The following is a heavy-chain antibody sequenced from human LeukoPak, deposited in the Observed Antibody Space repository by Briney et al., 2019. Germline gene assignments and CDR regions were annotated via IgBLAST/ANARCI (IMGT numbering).Heavy chain of an antibody. CDR3: ARDLFTLGGVIATKSLDY. CDR1: GYTFSSYG. CDR2: ISPYNGKT. J-gene: IGHJ4*02. D-gene: IGHD3-16*02. Sequence: ASVKVSCKASGYTFSSYGLSWVRQAPGQGLEWMGWISPYNGKTIYAQKFQGRVTMTTGTSTNTAYMELRSLRSDDTAVYYCARDLFTLGGVIATKSLDYWGQGTLVTVSS. V-gene: IGHV1-18*01.